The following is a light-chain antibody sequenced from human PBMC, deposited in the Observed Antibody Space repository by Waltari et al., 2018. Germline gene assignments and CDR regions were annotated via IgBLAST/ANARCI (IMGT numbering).Light chain of an antibody. CDR1: QSISNT. CDR3: QQYSDWPPGT. V-gene: IGKV3-15*01. J-gene: IGKJ3*01. Sequence: EIVMTQSPATLSVSPGERATLSCRASQSISNTLAWYQQKPGQAPRLLVYATSSRATGVPARCSGSGSGTEFTLTINSLQSEDFAVYYCQQYSDWPPGTFGPGTKVDIK. CDR2: ATS.